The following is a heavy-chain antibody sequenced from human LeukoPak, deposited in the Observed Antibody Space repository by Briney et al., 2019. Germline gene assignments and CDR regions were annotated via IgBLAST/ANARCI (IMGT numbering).Heavy chain of an antibody. Sequence: GGSLRLSCAASGFMFSSNWMSWVRQAPGKGLEWVSVLYNAGSTYYADSVKGRFTISRDNSKNTLYLQMYSLRAEDTAVYYCARSSYSSSSSVWGQGTMVTVSS. J-gene: IGHJ3*01. D-gene: IGHD6-6*01. CDR2: LYNAGST. CDR3: ARSSYSSSSSV. V-gene: IGHV3-53*01. CDR1: GFMFSSNW.